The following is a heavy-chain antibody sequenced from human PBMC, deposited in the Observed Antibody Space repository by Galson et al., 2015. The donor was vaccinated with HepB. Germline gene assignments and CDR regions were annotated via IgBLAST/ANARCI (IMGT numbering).Heavy chain of an antibody. CDR3: ARDSRLELQLNNYYSYGMDV. J-gene: IGHJ6*02. D-gene: IGHD1-7*01. V-gene: IGHV1-18*01. Sequence: QSGAEVKKSGASVKVSCKASGYEFNKYGLSWVRQAPGQGLEWMGWVSGYDGSANYAPKFQDRVTMTTQTSTGTAYMEMRRLRSDDTAVYYCARDSRLELQLNNYYSYGMDVWGQGTAVIVS. CDR2: VSGYDGSA. CDR1: GYEFNKYG.